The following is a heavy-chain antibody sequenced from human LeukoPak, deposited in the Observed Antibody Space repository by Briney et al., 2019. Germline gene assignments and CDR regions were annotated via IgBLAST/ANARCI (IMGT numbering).Heavy chain of an antibody. CDR1: VGSIRRYY. V-gene: IGHV4-59*01. CDR3: ARRYSTAWYGAFDV. D-gene: IGHD6-19*01. Sequence: KPSETLSLICTVCVGSIRRYYWTWIRQPPGKGLEWIGYIYYSGTTNYNPSLRSRVTISVDTSKNQLSLKLSSVTAADTAAYYCARRYSTAWYGAFDVWGQATMVTVSS. J-gene: IGHJ3*01. CDR2: IYYSGTT.